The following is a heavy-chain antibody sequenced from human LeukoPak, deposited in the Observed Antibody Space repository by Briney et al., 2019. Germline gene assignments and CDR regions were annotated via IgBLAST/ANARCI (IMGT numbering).Heavy chain of an antibody. J-gene: IGHJ4*02. Sequence: PGGSLRLSRAASGFTFSNYPMSWVRQAPGKGLEWVATLDLSGVYTYYADSLKGRFTTSRDNSKNTLYLQLSGLRADDTAVYYCARTGSGSCLRAATGTCFDHWGQGTLVTVSS. D-gene: IGHD6-13*01. V-gene: IGHV3-23*01. CDR3: ARTGSGSCLRAATGTCFDH. CDR2: LDLSGVYT. CDR1: GFTFSNYP.